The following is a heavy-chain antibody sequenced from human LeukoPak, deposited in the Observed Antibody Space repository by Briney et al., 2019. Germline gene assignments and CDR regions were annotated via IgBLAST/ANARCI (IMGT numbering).Heavy chain of an antibody. D-gene: IGHD2-21*02. CDR2: IYNDANT. Sequence: RGSLRLSCAVSGFTVSTNHMSWVRQAPGKGLEWVSVIYNDANTYYTDSVKGRFTISRDNSKNTVFLQMNSLRAEDTAVYYCARDREVVTAKAQMDVWGKGTPSTVSS. CDR1: GFTVSTNH. CDR3: ARDREVVTAKAQMDV. J-gene: IGHJ6*04. V-gene: IGHV3-53*01.